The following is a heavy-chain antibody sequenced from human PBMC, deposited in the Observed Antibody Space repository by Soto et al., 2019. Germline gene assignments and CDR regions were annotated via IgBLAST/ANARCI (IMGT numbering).Heavy chain of an antibody. Sequence: GGSLRLSCASSGFTFSSYSMNWVRQAPGKGLEWVSYISSSSSTIYYADSVKGRFTISRDNAKNSLYLQMNSLRDEDTAVYYCARAYYYDSSGHHYFDYWGQGTLVTVSS. CDR3: ARAYYYDSSGHHYFDY. D-gene: IGHD3-22*01. J-gene: IGHJ4*02. CDR2: ISSSSSTI. V-gene: IGHV3-48*02. CDR1: GFTFSSYS.